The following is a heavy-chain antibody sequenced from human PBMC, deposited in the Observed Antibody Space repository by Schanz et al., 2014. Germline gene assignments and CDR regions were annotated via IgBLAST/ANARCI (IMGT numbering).Heavy chain of an antibody. J-gene: IGHJ3*02. Sequence: QVQLVDSGGGVVQPGWSLRLSCAASGFTFSSYALHWVRQAPGKGLEWVAFVPFDGSQKFYADSVKGRFAISRDNSKNTMCLQMNSLRAEDTAVYYCAKGRFGELSAFDIWGQGTMVTVSS. CDR2: VPFDGSQK. CDR3: AKGRFGELSAFDI. D-gene: IGHD3-10*01. CDR1: GFTFSSYA. V-gene: IGHV3-30*09.